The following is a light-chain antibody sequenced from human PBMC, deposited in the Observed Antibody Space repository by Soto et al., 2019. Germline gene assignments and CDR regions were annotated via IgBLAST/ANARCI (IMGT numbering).Light chain of an antibody. V-gene: IGLV1-44*01. J-gene: IGLJ3*02. CDR2: SND. CDR1: SSTIGSNT. Sequence: QSVLTQSPSASGTPGQRVSISCSGSSSTIGSNTVSWYQHVPGTARKLLIYSNDQRPSAVPCRFSGSKSGSSASLAISGLQSEDVAYYYCATWDDSLNVVFGGGTKLTVL. CDR3: ATWDDSLNVV.